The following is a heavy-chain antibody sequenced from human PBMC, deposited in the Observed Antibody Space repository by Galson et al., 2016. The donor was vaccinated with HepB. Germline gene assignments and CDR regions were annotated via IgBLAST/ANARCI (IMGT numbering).Heavy chain of an antibody. CDR1: GYTLIGLS. Sequence: SVKVSCKVSGYTLIGLSMHWVRQAPGKGLEWMGGFDPEDGEAKYAQKFQDRVTLTEDTSTDTGYMELRSVRSDDTAVYYCVTDNPFRTARRGEGPYGMDVWGEGITVIVSS. V-gene: IGHV1-24*01. J-gene: IGHJ6*04. CDR3: VTDNPFRTARRGEGPYGMDV. D-gene: IGHD6-6*01. CDR2: FDPEDGEA.